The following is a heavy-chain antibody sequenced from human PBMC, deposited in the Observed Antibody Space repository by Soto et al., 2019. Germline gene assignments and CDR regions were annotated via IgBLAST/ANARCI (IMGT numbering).Heavy chain of an antibody. J-gene: IGHJ6*02. D-gene: IGHD3-22*01. CDR1: GCSFTSYW. CDR2: IYPGDSDT. Sequence: GESLKISCKGSGCSFTSYWIGWVRQMPGKGLEWMGIIYPGDSDTRYSPSFQGQVTISADKSISTAYLQWSSLKASDTAMYYCAIGLYYYDSSGYCYDYYGMDVWGQGTTVTVPS. V-gene: IGHV5-51*01. CDR3: AIGLYYYDSSGYCYDYYGMDV.